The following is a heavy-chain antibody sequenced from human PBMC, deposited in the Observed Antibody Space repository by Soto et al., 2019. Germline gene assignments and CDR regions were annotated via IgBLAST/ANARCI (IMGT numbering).Heavy chain of an antibody. CDR1: GGTFSSYA. J-gene: IGHJ4*02. D-gene: IGHD3-9*01. Sequence: GASVRVSCKASGGTFSSYAISWVGQAPGQGLEWMGGIIPIFGTANYAQKFQGRVTITADESTSTAYMELSSLRSEDTAVYYCARDVLSSYYDILTGSYYFDYWGQGTLVTVSS. CDR2: IIPIFGTA. V-gene: IGHV1-69*13. CDR3: ARDVLSSYYDILTGSYYFDY.